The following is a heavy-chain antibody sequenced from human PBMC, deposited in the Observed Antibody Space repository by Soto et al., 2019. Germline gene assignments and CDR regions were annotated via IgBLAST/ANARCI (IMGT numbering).Heavy chain of an antibody. D-gene: IGHD4-17*01. CDR1: GCSISSYY. Sequence: SDTLSLTCPVSGCSISSYYWSWIRQPPGKGLEWIGYIYYSGSTNYNPSLKSRVTISVDTSKNQFSLKLSSVTAADTAVYYCARDYGDYLSQGTLVTVS. V-gene: IGHV4-59*01. J-gene: IGHJ4*02. CDR2: IYYSGST. CDR3: ARDYGDY.